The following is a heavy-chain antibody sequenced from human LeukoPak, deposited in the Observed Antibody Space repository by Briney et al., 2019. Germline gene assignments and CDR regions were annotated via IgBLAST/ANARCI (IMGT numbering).Heavy chain of an antibody. CDR1: GGSISSYY. Sequence: SETLSLTCTVSGGSISSYYWSWIRQPPGKGLEWIGYIYYSGSTNYNPSLKSRVTISVDMSKKQFSLKLSSVTAADTAVYNCARRVFGVVNLFDYWGQGTLVTVSS. D-gene: IGHD3-3*01. J-gene: IGHJ4*02. V-gene: IGHV4-59*01. CDR3: ARRVFGVVNLFDY. CDR2: IYYSGST.